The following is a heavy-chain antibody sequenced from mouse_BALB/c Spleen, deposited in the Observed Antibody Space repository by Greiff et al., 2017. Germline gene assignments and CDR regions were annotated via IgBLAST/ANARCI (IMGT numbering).Heavy chain of an antibody. J-gene: IGHJ2*01. CDR1: GFTFSSYT. V-gene: IGHV5-12-2*01. CDR3: ARFHYYGYVGY. CDR2: ISNGGGST. D-gene: IGHD1-2*01. Sequence: EVQRVESGGGLVQPGGSLKISCAASGFTFSSYTMSWVRQTPEKRLEWVAYISNGGGSTYYPDTVKGRFTISRDNAKNTLYLQMSSLKSEDTAMYYCARFHYYGYVGYWGQGTTLTVSS.